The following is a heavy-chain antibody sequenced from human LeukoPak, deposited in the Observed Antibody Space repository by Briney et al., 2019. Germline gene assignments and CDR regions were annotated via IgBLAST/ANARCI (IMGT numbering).Heavy chain of an antibody. CDR1: GFTFSSYW. J-gene: IGHJ3*02. D-gene: IGHD3-22*01. V-gene: IGHV3-7*05. CDR3: ARAGIVDAFDI. CDR2: IKQDGSEK. Sequence: GRSLRLSCAASGFTFSSYWMSWVRQAPGKGLEWVANIKQDGSEKYYVDSVKGRFTISRDNAKNSLYLQMNSLRAEDTAVYYCARAGIVDAFDIWGQGTMVTVSS.